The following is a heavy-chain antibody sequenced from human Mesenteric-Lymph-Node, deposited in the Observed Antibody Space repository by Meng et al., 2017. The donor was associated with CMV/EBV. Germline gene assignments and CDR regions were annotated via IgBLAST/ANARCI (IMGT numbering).Heavy chain of an antibody. CDR2: INHSGST. CDR1: GGSFSGYY. CDR3: ARGSSYDILTGYFDY. V-gene: IGHV4-34*02. D-gene: IGHD3-9*01. J-gene: IGHJ4*02. Sequence: QVQLPQWGAGLLKPSETLSVTCAVYGGSFSGYYWNWIRQSPEKGLEWIGEINHSGSTTYNPSFTSRIILSVDTSTNQISLNMSSVTAADTAVYYCARGSSYDILTGYFDYWGQRALVTVSS.